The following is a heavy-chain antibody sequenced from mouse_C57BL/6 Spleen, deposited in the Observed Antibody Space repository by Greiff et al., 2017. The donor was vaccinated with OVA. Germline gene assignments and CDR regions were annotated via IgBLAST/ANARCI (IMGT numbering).Heavy chain of an antibody. Sequence: QVQLKESGAELVKPGASVKMSCKASGYTFTSYWITWVKQRPGQGLEWIGDIYPGSGSTNYNEKFKSKATLTVDTSSSTAYMQLSSLTSEDSAVYYCARRGNYYGSSFAMDYWGQGTSVTVSS. CDR2: IYPGSGST. J-gene: IGHJ4*01. D-gene: IGHD1-1*01. V-gene: IGHV1-55*01. CDR3: ARRGNYYGSSFAMDY. CDR1: GYTFTSYW.